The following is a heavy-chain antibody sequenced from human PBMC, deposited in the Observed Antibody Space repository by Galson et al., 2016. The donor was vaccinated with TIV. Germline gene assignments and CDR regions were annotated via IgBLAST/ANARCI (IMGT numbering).Heavy chain of an antibody. D-gene: IGHD5-18*01. CDR1: GFVFSDYY. Sequence: SLRLSCAASGFVFSDYYMSWIRQAPGKGLEWVSYISSSGNTIYYADSVKGRFTISRDNSKNTLYLQMHSLRAEDTALYFCAKGGSAFSYGYAFDMWGQGTMVTVSS. CDR2: ISSSGNTI. J-gene: IGHJ3*02. V-gene: IGHV3-11*01. CDR3: AKGGSAFSYGYAFDM.